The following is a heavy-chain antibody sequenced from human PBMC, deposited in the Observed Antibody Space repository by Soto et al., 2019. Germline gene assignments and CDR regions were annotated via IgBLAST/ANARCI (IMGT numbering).Heavy chain of an antibody. J-gene: IGHJ4*02. CDR3: ARFSGGYDFWSGYYTSPPRYYFDY. CDR2: INHSGST. D-gene: IGHD3-3*01. V-gene: IGHV4-34*01. Sequence: PSETLYLTCAVYGGTFRGYYWSWIRQPPGKGLEWIGEINHSGSTNYNPSLKSRVTISVDTSKNQFSLKLSSVTAADTAVYYCARFSGGYDFWSGYYTSPPRYYFDYWGQGTLVTVSS. CDR1: GGTFRGYY.